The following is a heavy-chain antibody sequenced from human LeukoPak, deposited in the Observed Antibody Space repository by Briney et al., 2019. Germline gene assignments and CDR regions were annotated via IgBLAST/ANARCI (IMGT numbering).Heavy chain of an antibody. D-gene: IGHD6-19*01. CDR3: ARGGQWLVPEYNWFDP. CDR1: GGSISSYY. V-gene: IGHV4-4*07. CDR2: IYTSGST. J-gene: IGHJ5*02. Sequence: PSETLSLTCTVSGGSISSYYWSWIRQPAGKGLEWIGRIYTSGSTNYNPSLKSRVTMSVDTSKSQFSLKLSSVTAADTAVYYCARGGQWLVPEYNWFDPWGQGTLVTVSS.